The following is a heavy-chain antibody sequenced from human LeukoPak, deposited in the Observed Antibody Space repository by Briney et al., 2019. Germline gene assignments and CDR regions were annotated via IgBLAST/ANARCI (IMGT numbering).Heavy chain of an antibody. Sequence: GGSLRLSCAASGFTFSSYWMSWVRQAPGKGLEWVANIKQDGSEKYYVDSVKGRFTISRDNAYNSLYLQMNSLRAEDTAVYHCARDLHYYHSSGSNYYFDNWGQGTLVTVSS. D-gene: IGHD3-22*01. CDR1: GFTFSSYW. CDR3: ARDLHYYHSSGSNYYFDN. V-gene: IGHV3-7*03. CDR2: IKQDGSEK. J-gene: IGHJ4*02.